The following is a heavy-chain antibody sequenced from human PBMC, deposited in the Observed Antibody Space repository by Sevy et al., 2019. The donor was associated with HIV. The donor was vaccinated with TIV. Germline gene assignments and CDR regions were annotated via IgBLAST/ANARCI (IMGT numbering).Heavy chain of an antibody. CDR1: GYTFSNCC. V-gene: IGHV5-51*01. J-gene: IGHJ4*02. D-gene: IGHD6-13*01. CDR3: ARTDSSRWTQPSVYFDY. CDR2: ICPDYSDT. Sequence: GESLKISCTGSGYTFSNCCIGWVRQTPGKGLELMWIICPDYSDTRSSPSFQGQVTTSADKSTETAYLQWSRLMASDTAMYYCARTDSSRWTQPSVYFDYWGQGTLVTVSS.